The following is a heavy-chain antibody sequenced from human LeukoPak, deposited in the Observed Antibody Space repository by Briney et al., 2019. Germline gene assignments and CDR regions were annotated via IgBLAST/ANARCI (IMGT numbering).Heavy chain of an antibody. Sequence: GGSLRLSCAASEFTFSSYSMNWVRQAPGKGLEWVAFIWSDGSNKYYADSVKGRFTISRDNSEDTLYLQMNSLRVEDTAVYYCARDPAGSGFAFDSWGQGALVTVSS. CDR3: ARDPAGSGFAFDS. V-gene: IGHV3-33*08. J-gene: IGHJ4*02. CDR2: IWSDGSNK. D-gene: IGHD1-1*01. CDR1: EFTFSSYS.